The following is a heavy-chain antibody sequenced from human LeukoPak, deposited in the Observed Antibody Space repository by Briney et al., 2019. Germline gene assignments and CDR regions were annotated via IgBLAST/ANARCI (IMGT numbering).Heavy chain of an antibody. V-gene: IGHV1-2*02. CDR2: INPNSGGT. D-gene: IGHD3-22*01. CDR1: GYTFTGYY. CDR3: ARTDDSSGYYAQGAFDI. Sequence: EASVKVSCKASGYTFTGYYMHWVRQAPGQGLEWMGWINPNSGGTNYAQKFQGRVTMARDTSISTAYMELSRLRSDDTAVYYCARTDDSSGYYAQGAFDIWGQGTMVTVSS. J-gene: IGHJ3*02.